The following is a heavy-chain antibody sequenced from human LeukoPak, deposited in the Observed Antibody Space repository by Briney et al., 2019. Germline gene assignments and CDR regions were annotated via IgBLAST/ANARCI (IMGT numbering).Heavy chain of an antibody. D-gene: IGHD6-13*01. CDR1: GGSFSGYY. Sequence: SETLSLTCAVYGGSFSGYYWSWIRQPPGKGLEWIGEINHSGSTNYNPSLKSRVTISVDTSKNQSSLKLSSVTAADTAVYYCARRKSIAAAGRWNWFDPWGQGTLVTVSS. J-gene: IGHJ5*02. CDR3: ARRKSIAAAGRWNWFDP. V-gene: IGHV4-34*01. CDR2: INHSGST.